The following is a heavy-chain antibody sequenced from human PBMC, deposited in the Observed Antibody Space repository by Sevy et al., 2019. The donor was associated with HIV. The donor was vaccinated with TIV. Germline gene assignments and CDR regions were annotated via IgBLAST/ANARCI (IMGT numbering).Heavy chain of an antibody. Sequence: GGCLRLSCEASGFTLSSYTMNWVRQSPEKGLEWVATFDRTDITHYADSVKGRFIISRDTAKNSPFLQMNSLRDDDTATYFCVRDERAIASHFDYWGRGTLVTVSS. J-gene: IGHJ4*02. D-gene: IGHD2-21*01. CDR1: GFTLSSYT. CDR3: VRDERAIASHFDY. V-gene: IGHV3-48*02. CDR2: FDRTDIT.